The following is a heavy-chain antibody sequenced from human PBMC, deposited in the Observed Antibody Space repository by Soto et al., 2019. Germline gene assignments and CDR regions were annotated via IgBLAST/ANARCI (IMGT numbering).Heavy chain of an antibody. V-gene: IGHV4-31*03. J-gene: IGHJ4*02. CDR1: GGSISSDSYY. CDR2: IQYSGST. Sequence: QVQLQESGPGLVKPSQTLSLICTVSGGSISSDSYYWSWIRQLPGKGLEWIGYIQYSGSTYYNPSLKSRVTISADTSKNQFSLNVMSLTAADTAVYYCASTPASGSRWLAPIDYWGPGTLVTVSS. CDR3: ASTPASGSRWLAPIDY. D-gene: IGHD3-10*01.